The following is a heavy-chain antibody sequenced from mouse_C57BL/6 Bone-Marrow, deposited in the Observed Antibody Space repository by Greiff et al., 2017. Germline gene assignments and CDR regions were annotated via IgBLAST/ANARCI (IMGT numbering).Heavy chain of an antibody. CDR3: ASVNAWFAY. Sequence: VQLQQSGAELAKPGASVKMSCKASGYTFTSYWMHWVKQRPGQGLEWIGYINPSTGYTEYNQKFKDKATLTADKSSSTAYMQLSSLTSEESAVYYCASVNAWFAYWGQGTLVTVSA. CDR2: INPSTGYT. J-gene: IGHJ3*01. CDR1: GYTFTSYW. V-gene: IGHV1-7*01.